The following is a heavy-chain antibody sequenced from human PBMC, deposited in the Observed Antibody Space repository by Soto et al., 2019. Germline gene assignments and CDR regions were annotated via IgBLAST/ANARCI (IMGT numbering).Heavy chain of an antibody. Sequence: XGSLRLSCAAAGFAFSSYWMSWVRQAPGRGLEWVANIKQDGSEEYYVDSVKGRFTISRDNAKNSLYLQLNSLRAEDTAVYYCARVGLRFLEWLFNPGYGMDVWGQGTTVTVSS. J-gene: IGHJ6*02. CDR2: IKQDGSEE. CDR3: ARVGLRFLEWLFNPGYGMDV. D-gene: IGHD3-3*01. CDR1: GFAFSSYW. V-gene: IGHV3-7*01.